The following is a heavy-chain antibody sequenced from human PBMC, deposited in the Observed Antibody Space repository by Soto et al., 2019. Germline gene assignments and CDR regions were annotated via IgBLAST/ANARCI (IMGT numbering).Heavy chain of an antibody. Sequence: PGGSLRLSCAASGFTFSSYAMSWVRQAPGKGLEWVSAISGSGGSTYYADSVKGRFTISRDNSKNTLYLQMNSLRAEDTAVYYFAKGREYSGSSPYYFDYGGQGTLVTVSS. CDR2: ISGSGGST. CDR3: AKGREYSGSSPYYFDY. V-gene: IGHV3-23*01. D-gene: IGHD6-6*01. CDR1: GFTFSSYA. J-gene: IGHJ4*02.